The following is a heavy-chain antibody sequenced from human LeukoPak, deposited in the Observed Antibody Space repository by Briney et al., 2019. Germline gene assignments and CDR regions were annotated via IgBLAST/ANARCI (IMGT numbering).Heavy chain of an antibody. CDR2: FDPEDGER. J-gene: IGHJ4*02. Sequence: ASVKVSCKVSGDNLSELTVHWVRQAPRKGVEWIGGFDPEDGERLYAQKFEGRVNMTEDTSTDTAYMQLPSLRSEDTAVYYCATFCVYDLLECFDYWGQGTLVTVSS. CDR1: GDNLSELT. V-gene: IGHV1-24*01. D-gene: IGHD5/OR15-5a*01. CDR3: ATFCVYDLLECFDY.